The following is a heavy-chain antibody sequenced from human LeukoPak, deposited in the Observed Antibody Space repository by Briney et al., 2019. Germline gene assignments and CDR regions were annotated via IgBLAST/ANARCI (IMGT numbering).Heavy chain of an antibody. Sequence: PGGSLRLSCSMFGFTLSHYAMSWVRQAPGKGLEWVSTIGGGGGSTDYTDSVKGRFTISRDNSKNTLYLQMSSLGAEDTAVYYCAKGHRYCTSGNCNSAIDYWGQGTLVTVSS. CDR3: AKGHRYCTSGNCNSAIDY. D-gene: IGHD2-15*01. CDR1: GFTLSHYA. V-gene: IGHV3-23*01. CDR2: IGGGGGST. J-gene: IGHJ4*02.